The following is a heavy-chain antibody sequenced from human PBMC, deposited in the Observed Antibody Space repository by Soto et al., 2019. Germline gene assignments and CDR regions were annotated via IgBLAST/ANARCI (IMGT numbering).Heavy chain of an antibody. CDR1: GGTFSSYA. CDR2: IIPIFGTA. J-gene: IGHJ4*02. Sequence: SVKVSCKASGGTFSSYAISWVRQAPGQGLEWMGGIIPIFGTANYAQKFQGRVTITADESTSTAYMELSSLRSEDTAVYYCARDPAPHRFGIFDHWRQGTLVTVSS. D-gene: IGHD3-16*02. CDR3: ARDPAPHRFGIFDH. V-gene: IGHV1-69*13.